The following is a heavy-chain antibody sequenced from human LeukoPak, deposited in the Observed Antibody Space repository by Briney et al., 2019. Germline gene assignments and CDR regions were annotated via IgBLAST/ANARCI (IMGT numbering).Heavy chain of an antibody. CDR1: GFTFSGYE. D-gene: IGHD3-22*01. CDR2: ISSSSSYI. V-gene: IGHV3-21*01. Sequence: GGSLRLSCAASGFTFSGYEMNWVRQAPGKGLEWVSSISSSSSYIYYADSVKGRFTISRDNAKNSLYLQMNSLRAEDTAVYYCASFSSGYYYFDYWGQGTLVTVSS. J-gene: IGHJ4*02. CDR3: ASFSSGYYYFDY.